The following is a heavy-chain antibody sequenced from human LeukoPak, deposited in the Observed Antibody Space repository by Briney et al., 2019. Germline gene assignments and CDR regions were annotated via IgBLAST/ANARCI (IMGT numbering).Heavy chain of an antibody. CDR2: INPNSGGT. D-gene: IGHD6-19*01. V-gene: IGHV1-2*02. J-gene: IGHJ4*02. CDR1: GYTFTGYY. CDR3: ARYPSWLVPYFDY. Sequence: ASVTVSCTASGYTFTGYYMHWVRQAPGQGLEWMGWINPNSGGTNYAQKFQGRVTMTRDTSISTAYMELSRLRSDDTAVYYCARYPSWLVPYFDYWGQGTLVTVSS.